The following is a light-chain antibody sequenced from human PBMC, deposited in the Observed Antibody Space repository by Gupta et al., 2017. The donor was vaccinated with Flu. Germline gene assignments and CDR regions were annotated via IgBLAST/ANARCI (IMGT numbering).Light chain of an antibody. J-gene: IGKJ1*01. Sequence: DIQMTQSSSSLSASVGDRVTITCRTTQSISTYLKWYQQKPGKAPKLLIYAASSLQSGVPSRFSGSGSGTDFTLTISRLQPEDFATYYCQQSYSTHTWTFGHGTKVEIK. CDR3: QQSYSTHTWT. CDR2: AAS. V-gene: IGKV1-39*01. CDR1: QSISTY.